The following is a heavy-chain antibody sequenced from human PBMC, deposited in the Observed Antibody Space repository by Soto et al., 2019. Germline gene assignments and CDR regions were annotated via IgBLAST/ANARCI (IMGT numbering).Heavy chain of an antibody. CDR1: RFTFSDFA. CDR2: IGGTGSDT. D-gene: IGHD1-20*01. Sequence: LESGGGLVQPGGSLTLSCAASRFTFSDFAMNWVRQAPGKGLEWVSSIGGTGSDTYYADSVKGRFTISRDNSKNTLYLEMDSLRDEDTAVYFCAKEAVPYNGKWDWFDSWGQGTLVIVSS. V-gene: IGHV3-23*01. CDR3: AKEAVPYNGKWDWFDS. J-gene: IGHJ5*01.